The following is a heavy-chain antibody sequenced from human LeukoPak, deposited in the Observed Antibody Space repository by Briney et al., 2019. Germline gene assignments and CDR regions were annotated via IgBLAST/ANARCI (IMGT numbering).Heavy chain of an antibody. CDR2: MNPNSGNT. CDR1: GYTFTSYD. D-gene: IGHD3-3*01. V-gene: IGHV1-8*01. CDR3: ARGRSLRFLEWLSHTNWFDP. Sequence: GASVKVSCKASGYTFTSYDINWVRQATGQGLEWMGWMNPNSGNTGYAQKFQGRVTMTRNTSISTAYMELSSLRSEDTAVYYCARGRSLRFLEWLSHTNWFDPWGQGTLVTVSS. J-gene: IGHJ5*02.